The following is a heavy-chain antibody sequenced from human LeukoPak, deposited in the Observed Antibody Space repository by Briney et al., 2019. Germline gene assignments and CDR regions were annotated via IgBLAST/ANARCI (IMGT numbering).Heavy chain of an antibody. D-gene: IGHD3-16*01. J-gene: IGHJ1*01. CDR3: ARDAGGVRFFQH. V-gene: IGHV4-4*07. CDR2: FYPSGRT. Sequence: SETLSLTCTVSGDSITNYYWKWLRQPAGKGVEDIGRFYPSGRTNYNPSLKSRVSMSVDTSKNHFSLKLTSVTAADTAIYYCARDAGGVRFFQHWGQGTLVTVSS. CDR1: GDSITNYY.